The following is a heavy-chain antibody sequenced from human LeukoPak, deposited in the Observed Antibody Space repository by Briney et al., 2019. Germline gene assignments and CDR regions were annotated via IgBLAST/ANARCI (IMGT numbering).Heavy chain of an antibody. Sequence: SETLSLTCAVSGYSISSGYYWGWIRQPPGKGLEWIGSIYHSGSTYYNPSLKRRVTISVDTSKNQFSLKLSSVTAADTAVYYCATGSPRYCSSTSCYNPPDYWGQGTLVTVSS. D-gene: IGHD2-2*01. CDR2: IYHSGST. CDR1: GYSISSGYY. CDR3: ATGSPRYCSSTSCYNPPDY. V-gene: IGHV4-38-2*01. J-gene: IGHJ4*02.